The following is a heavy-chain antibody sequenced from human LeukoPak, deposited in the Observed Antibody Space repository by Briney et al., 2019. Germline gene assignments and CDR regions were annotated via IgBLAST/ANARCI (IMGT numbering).Heavy chain of an antibody. D-gene: IGHD3-10*01. CDR2: ISSSSSYI. CDR1: GFTFISYS. CDR3: ARDGADSSGRGY. V-gene: IGHV3-21*01. Sequence: GGSLRLSCAASGFTFISYSMNWVRQAPGKGLEWVSSISSSSSYIYYADSVKGRFTISRDNAKNSLYLQMNSLRAEDTAVYYCARDGADSSGRGYWRQGTLDSVSS. J-gene: IGHJ4*02.